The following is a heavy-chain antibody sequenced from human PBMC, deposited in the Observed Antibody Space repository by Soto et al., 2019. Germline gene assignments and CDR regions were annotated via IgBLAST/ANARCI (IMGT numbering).Heavy chain of an antibody. V-gene: IGHV1-69*13. J-gene: IGHJ6*02. CDR1: GYTFTSYA. CDR2: IIPIFGTA. CDR3: ARGWRRITIFGRRDYYGMDV. Sequence: SVKVSCKASGYTFTSYAISWVRQAPGQGLEWMGGIIPIFGTANYAQKFQDRVTITADESTSTAYMELSSLRSEDTAVYYCARGWRRITIFGRRDYYGMDVWGQGTTVTVSS. D-gene: IGHD3-3*01.